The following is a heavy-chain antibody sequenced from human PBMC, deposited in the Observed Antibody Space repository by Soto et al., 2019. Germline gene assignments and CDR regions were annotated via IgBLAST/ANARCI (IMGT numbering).Heavy chain of an antibody. J-gene: IGHJ4*02. CDR1: GFTFSSYA. CDR3: GRCTSTSCHLGSDY. Sequence: PGGSMRLSSAASGFTFSSYAINWVRTASGKGLEWVALISHDGINKYYADSVRGRFTISRDSSTNTLYLQMNSLRAADTAVYYCGRCTSTSCHLGSDYWGQGTLVTVSS. CDR2: ISHDGINK. V-gene: IGHV3-30-3*01. D-gene: IGHD2-2*01.